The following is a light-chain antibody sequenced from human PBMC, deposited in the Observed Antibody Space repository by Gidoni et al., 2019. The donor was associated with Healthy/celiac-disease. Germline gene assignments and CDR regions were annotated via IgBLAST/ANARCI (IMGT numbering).Light chain of an antibody. Sequence: EIVLTQAPGTLSLSPGERATLSCRASQSVSSSYLAWYQQKPGQAPRRLIYCASSRATGIPDRFSGSGSGTDFTLTISRLEPEDFAVYYCQQYGSSYTFGQGTKLEIK. CDR2: CAS. V-gene: IGKV3-20*01. CDR3: QQYGSSYT. J-gene: IGKJ2*01. CDR1: QSVSSSY.